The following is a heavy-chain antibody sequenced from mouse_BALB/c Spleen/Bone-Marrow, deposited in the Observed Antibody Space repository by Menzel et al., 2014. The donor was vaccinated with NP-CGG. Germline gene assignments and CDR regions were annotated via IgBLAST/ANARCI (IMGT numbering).Heavy chain of an antibody. Sequence: QVQLQQSGAELMKPGASVKIYCKATGYTFSSYWIEWVKQRPGHGLEWIGEILPGSGSTNYNEKFKGKATFTADTSSNTAYMQLSSLTSEDSAVYYCARHYYGSSHFAYWGQGTLVTVSA. J-gene: IGHJ3*01. CDR1: GYTFSSYW. CDR2: ILPGSGST. D-gene: IGHD1-1*01. CDR3: ARHYYGSSHFAY. V-gene: IGHV1-9*01.